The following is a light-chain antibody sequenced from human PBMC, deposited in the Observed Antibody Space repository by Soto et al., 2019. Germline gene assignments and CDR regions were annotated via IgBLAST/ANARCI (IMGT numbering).Light chain of an antibody. J-gene: IGLJ2*01. CDR3: QSSDSSLSVX. V-gene: IGLV1-40*01. CDR2: GNS. CDR1: SSNIGAGYN. Sequence: QSVLTQPPSVSGAPGQRVTISCTGSSSNIGAGYNVHWYQQLPGTAPKILIYGNSNRPSGVPDRFSGSKSGTSASLAITGLQAEDEADYYCQSSDSSLSVXXGGGXQLTVL.